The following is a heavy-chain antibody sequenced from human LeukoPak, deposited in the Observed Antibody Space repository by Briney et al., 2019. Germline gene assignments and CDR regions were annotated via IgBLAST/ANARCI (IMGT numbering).Heavy chain of an antibody. CDR1: GYSISSGYY. D-gene: IGHD3-16*01. Sequence: SETLSLTCAVSGYSISSGYYWDWIRQPPGKGLEWIGTVYHSGTTFYNSSLKSRITISVDTSKNQFSLKLSSVTAADPAVYFCARDERFGVLNFWGQGTLVTVSS. CDR3: ARDERFGVLNF. V-gene: IGHV4-38-2*02. J-gene: IGHJ4*02. CDR2: VYHSGTT.